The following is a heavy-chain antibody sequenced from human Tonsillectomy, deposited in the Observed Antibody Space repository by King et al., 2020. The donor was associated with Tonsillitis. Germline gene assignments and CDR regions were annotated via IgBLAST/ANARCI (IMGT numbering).Heavy chain of an antibody. CDR1: GFSLSNDRLL. D-gene: IGHD5-12*01. CDR2: ILSNDEK. CDR3: ARFRVATTEFDY. J-gene: IGHJ4*02. V-gene: IGHV2-26*01. Sequence: TLKESGPVLVKPTETLTLTCTVSGFSLSNDRLLVSWVRQPPGKALEWLGHILSNDEKSYSKSLMSRLSISKDTSKRQVVLTMTNMDPVDTATYFCARFRVATTEFDYWGQGTLVSVSS.